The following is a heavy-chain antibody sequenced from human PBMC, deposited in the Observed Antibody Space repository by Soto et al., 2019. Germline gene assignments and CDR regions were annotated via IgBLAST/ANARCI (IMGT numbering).Heavy chain of an antibody. CDR1: GFTFSSYA. CDR3: AIVDTAMVRDAFDI. V-gene: IGHV3-30-3*01. Sequence: QVQLVESGGGVVQPGRSLRLSCAASGFTFSSYAMHWVRQAPGKGLEWVAVISYDGSNKYYADSVKGRFTISRDNSKNTLYLQMNSLRAEDTAVYYCAIVDTAMVRDAFDIWGQGTMVTVSS. D-gene: IGHD5-18*01. CDR2: ISYDGSNK. J-gene: IGHJ3*02.